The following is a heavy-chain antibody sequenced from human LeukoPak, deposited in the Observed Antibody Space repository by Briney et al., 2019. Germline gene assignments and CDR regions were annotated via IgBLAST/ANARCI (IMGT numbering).Heavy chain of an antibody. CDR2: INHSGST. D-gene: IGHD5-24*01. CDR3: ARGADEMVTTDY. CDR1: GGSFSGYY. J-gene: IGHJ4*02. Sequence: SETLSLTCAVYGGSFSGYYWSWIRQPPGKGLEWIGEINHSGSTNYIPSLKSRVTISVDTSKNQLSLKLSSVTAADTAVYYCARGADEMVTTDYWGQGTLVTVSS. V-gene: IGHV4-34*01.